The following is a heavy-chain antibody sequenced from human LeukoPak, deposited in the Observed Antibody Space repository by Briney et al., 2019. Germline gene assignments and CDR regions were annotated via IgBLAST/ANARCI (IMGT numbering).Heavy chain of an antibody. J-gene: IGHJ4*02. D-gene: IGHD4-11*01. CDR1: GGTFTSYG. V-gene: IGHV1-18*01. CDR3: ARMGPDPDYTGVDY. Sequence: ASVKVSCKASGGTFTSYGISWVRQAPGQGLEWMGWISAYNGNTNYAQKLQGRVTMTTDTSTSTAYMELRSLRSDDTAVYYCARMGPDPDYTGVDYWGQGTLVTVSS. CDR2: ISAYNGNT.